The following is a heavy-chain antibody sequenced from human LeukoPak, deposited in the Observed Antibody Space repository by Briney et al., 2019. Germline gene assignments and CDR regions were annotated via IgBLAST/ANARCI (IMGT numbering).Heavy chain of an antibody. V-gene: IGHV3-23*01. Sequence: HPGGSLRLSCAASGFTFSSYAMSWVRQAPGKGLEWVSAISGSGGSTYYADSVKGRFTISRDNSKNTLYLQMNGLRAEDTAVYYCAKNHISGYSYGSTYFDYWGQGTLVTVSS. CDR1: GFTFSSYA. CDR3: AKNHISGYSYGSTYFDY. CDR2: ISGSGGST. J-gene: IGHJ4*02. D-gene: IGHD5-18*01.